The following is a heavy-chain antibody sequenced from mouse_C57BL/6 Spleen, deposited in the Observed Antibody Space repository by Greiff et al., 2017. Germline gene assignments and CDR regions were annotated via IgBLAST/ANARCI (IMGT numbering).Heavy chain of an antibody. CDR2: IYPRSGNT. CDR1: GYTFTSDG. D-gene: IGHD2-4*01. Sequence: VKVVESGAELARPGASVKLSCKASGYTFTSDGISWVKPRPGQGLAWIGEIYPRSGNTYYNEKFKGKATLTADKSSSTAYMELRSLTSEDSAVYFCARGGDYDGAWFAYWGQGTLVTVSA. CDR3: ARGGDYDGAWFAY. V-gene: IGHV1-81*01. J-gene: IGHJ3*01.